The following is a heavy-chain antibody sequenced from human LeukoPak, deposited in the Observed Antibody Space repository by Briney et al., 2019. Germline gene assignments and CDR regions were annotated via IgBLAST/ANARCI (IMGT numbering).Heavy chain of an antibody. CDR2: IDPSDSYT. CDR3: ARLYYDSSTHYFDY. V-gene: IGHV5-10-1*01. Sequence: GESLKISCKGSGYSFTSYRISWVRQMPGKGLEWMGRIDPSDSYTNYSPSSQGHVTISADKSISTAYLQWSSLKASDTAMYYCARLYYDSSTHYFDYWGQGTLVTVSS. CDR1: GYSFTSYR. D-gene: IGHD3-22*01. J-gene: IGHJ4*02.